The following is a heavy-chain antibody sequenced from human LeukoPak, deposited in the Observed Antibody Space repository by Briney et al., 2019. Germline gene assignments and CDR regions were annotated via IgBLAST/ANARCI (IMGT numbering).Heavy chain of an antibody. CDR2: ISGSGGGT. CDR1: GFIFSSYA. V-gene: IGHV3-23*01. D-gene: IGHD3-16*02. J-gene: IGHJ3*02. CDR3: ARLSSFAFDI. Sequence: GGSLRLSCAASGFIFSSYAMSWVRQAPGKGLEWVSTISGSGGGTYYADSVKGRFTISRDNSKNTLYLQMNSLRAEDTAVYYCARLSSFAFDIWGQGTMVTVSS.